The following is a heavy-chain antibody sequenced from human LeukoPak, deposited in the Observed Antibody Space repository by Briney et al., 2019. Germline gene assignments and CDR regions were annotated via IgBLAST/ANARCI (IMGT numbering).Heavy chain of an antibody. V-gene: IGHV4-34*01. Sequence: PSETLSLTCAVYGGSFSGYYWSWIRQPPGKGLEWIGEINHSGSTNYNPSLKSRVTISVDRSKNQFSLKLSSVTAADTAVYYCARTDGDILTGYYPYWGQGTLVTVSS. CDR2: INHSGST. CDR1: GGSFSGYY. CDR3: ARTDGDILTGYYPY. D-gene: IGHD3-9*01. J-gene: IGHJ4*02.